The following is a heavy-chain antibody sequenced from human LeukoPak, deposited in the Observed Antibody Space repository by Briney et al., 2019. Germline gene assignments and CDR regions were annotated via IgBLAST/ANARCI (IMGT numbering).Heavy chain of an antibody. CDR3: ARRQIYWNDCYFDY. CDR1: GGSFSGYY. V-gene: IGHV4-34*01. J-gene: IGHJ4*02. Sequence: SETLSLTCAVYGGSFSGYYWSWIRQPPGKGLEWIGEINHSGSTNYNPSLKSRVTISVDTSKNQFSLKLSSVTAADTAVYYCARRQIYWNDCYFDYRGQGTLVTVSS. CDR2: INHSGST. D-gene: IGHD1-1*01.